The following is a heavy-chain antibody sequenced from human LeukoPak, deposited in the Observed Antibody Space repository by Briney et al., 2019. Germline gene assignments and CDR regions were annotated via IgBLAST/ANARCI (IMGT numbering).Heavy chain of an antibody. V-gene: IGHV1-69*05. D-gene: IGHD3-3*01. CDR2: IIPIFGTA. CDR3: ARVPEWTYAFDI. CDR1: GGTFSSYA. Sequence: GASVKVSCKASGGTFSSYAISWVRQAPGQGLEWMGGIIPIFGTANYAQKFQGRVTITTDESTSTAYMELSSLRSEDTAVYYRARVPEWTYAFDIWGQGTMVTVSS. J-gene: IGHJ3*02.